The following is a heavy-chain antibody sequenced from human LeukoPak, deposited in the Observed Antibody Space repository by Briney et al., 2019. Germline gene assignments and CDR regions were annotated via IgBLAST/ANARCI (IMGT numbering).Heavy chain of an antibody. V-gene: IGHV1-2*02. J-gene: IGHJ4*02. CDR3: ATYGDRDEGFDY. D-gene: IGHD4-17*01. Sequence: GASVKVSCKASGYTFTGYYMHWVQQAPGQGLEWMGWINPNSGDTNYAQKFQGRVNMTRDTSINTAYMELSRLRSDDTAVYYCATYGDRDEGFDYWGQGTLVTVSS. CDR1: GYTFTGYY. CDR2: INPNSGDT.